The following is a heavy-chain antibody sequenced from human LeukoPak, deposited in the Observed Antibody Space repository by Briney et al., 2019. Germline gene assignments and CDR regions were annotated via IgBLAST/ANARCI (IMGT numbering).Heavy chain of an antibody. CDR1: GFTFSSFS. J-gene: IGHJ4*02. D-gene: IGHD2-15*01. CDR3: ARGLQPDY. CDR2: ITLSSSVI. V-gene: IGHV3-48*01. Sequence: GGSLRLSCAASGFTFSSFSMSWVRQSPGKGLEGVSYITLSSSVIYYADSVRGRLTISRDNAKNSLYLQMNSLRAEDTAVYYCARGLQPDYWGQGTLVTVSS.